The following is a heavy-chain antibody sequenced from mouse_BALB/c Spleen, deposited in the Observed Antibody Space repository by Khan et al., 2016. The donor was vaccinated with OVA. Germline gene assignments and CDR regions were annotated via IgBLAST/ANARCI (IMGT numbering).Heavy chain of an antibody. CDR3: ARSAFYGRSSYFDD. V-gene: IGHV1-4*01. D-gene: IGHD1-1*01. CDR1: GYTFTSYT. CDR2: IDPSSGYT. J-gene: IGHJ2*01. Sequence: QVRLQQSGAELARPGASVKMSCKASGYTFTSYTIHWVKQRPGQALEWIGYIDPSSGYTNYNQKFRDKATLTADKSSGTAYIQLSSLTSEDSAVHYCARSAFYGRSSYFDDWGPGSTLTVSS.